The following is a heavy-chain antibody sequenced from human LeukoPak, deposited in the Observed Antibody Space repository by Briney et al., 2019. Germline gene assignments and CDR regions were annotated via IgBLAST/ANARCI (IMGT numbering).Heavy chain of an antibody. CDR2: ISGSGGST. D-gene: IGHD3-10*01. Sequence: GGSLRLSCAASGFTFSSYAMSWVRQAPGKGLEWVSAISGSGGSTYYADSVKGRFTISRDNSKNTLYLQMNSLKTEDTAVYYCTRGLYGSGSYDPFDYWGQGTLVTVSS. J-gene: IGHJ4*02. CDR1: GFTFSSYA. V-gene: IGHV3-23*01. CDR3: TRGLYGSGSYDPFDY.